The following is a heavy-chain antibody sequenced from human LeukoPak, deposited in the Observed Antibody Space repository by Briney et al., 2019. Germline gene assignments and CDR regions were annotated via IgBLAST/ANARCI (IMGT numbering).Heavy chain of an antibody. CDR3: ARDPDSSGYYYVPYFDY. D-gene: IGHD3-22*01. J-gene: IGHJ4*02. V-gene: IGHV3-21*01. Sequence: GGSLRLSCAASGFTFSSYSMNWVRQAPGKGLEWVSSISSSSSYIYYADSVKGRFTISRDNAKNSLYLQMNSLRAEDTAVYYCARDPDSSGYYYVPYFDYWGQGTLVTVSS. CDR1: GFTFSSYS. CDR2: ISSSSSYI.